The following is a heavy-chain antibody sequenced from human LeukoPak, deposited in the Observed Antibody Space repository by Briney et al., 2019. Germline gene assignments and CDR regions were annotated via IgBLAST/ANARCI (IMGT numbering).Heavy chain of an antibody. V-gene: IGHV3-74*01. D-gene: IGHD3-10*01. CDR3: AKRSRRLTIVRGVPREDV. J-gene: IGHJ6*02. CDR1: GFTFSSYW. CDR2: IKTDGSTT. Sequence: GGSLRLSCAVSGFTFSSYWMHWVGQAPGKGLVWVSHIKTDGSTTAYADSVKGRFTISRDNAKNTLYLQMNSLRAEDTAVYYCAKRSRRLTIVRGVPREDVWGQGTTVTVSS.